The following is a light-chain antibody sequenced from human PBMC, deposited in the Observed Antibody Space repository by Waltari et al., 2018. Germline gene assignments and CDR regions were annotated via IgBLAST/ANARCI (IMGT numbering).Light chain of an antibody. V-gene: IGKV4-1*01. CDR2: WAS. J-gene: IGKJ3*01. CDR3: QQHYSSPFT. CDR1: QSVLYSSNNNNY. Sequence: DIVMTQSPDSLAVSLGERATINCKSSQSVLYSSNNNNYLAWYQQKPGQPPKLLIDWASTRESGVPERFSGSGSGTDFTLTISSLQAEDVAVYYCQQHYSSPFTFGPGTKVDIK.